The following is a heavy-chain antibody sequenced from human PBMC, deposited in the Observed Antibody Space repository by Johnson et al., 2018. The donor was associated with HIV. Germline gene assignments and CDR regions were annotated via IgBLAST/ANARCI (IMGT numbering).Heavy chain of an antibody. Sequence: VQLVESGGGLVKPGGSLRLSCAASGFTFSDYYISWIRQAPGKGLEWVAYISSSGSTIYYADSVKGRFTLSRDNAKNSLYLQVNSLRAEETAVYYCARDLGNWDSPRSAFDIWGQGKMVTVSS. CDR1: GFTFSDYY. D-gene: IGHD1/OR15-1a*01. J-gene: IGHJ3*02. V-gene: IGHV3-11*04. CDR3: ARDLGNWDSPRSAFDI. CDR2: ISSSGSTI.